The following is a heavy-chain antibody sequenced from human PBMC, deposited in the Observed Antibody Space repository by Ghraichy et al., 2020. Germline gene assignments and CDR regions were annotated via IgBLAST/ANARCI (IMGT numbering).Heavy chain of an antibody. CDR3: ARGGRDCSSTSCYDRTYYSYYMDV. CDR2: INHSGST. CDR1: GGSFSGYY. D-gene: IGHD2-2*01. V-gene: IGHV4-34*01. J-gene: IGHJ6*03. Sequence: SETLSLTCAVYGGSFSGYYWSWIRQPPGKGLEWIGEINHSGSTNYNPSLKSRVTISVDTSKNQFSLKLSSVTAADTAVYYCARGGRDCSSTSCYDRTYYSYYMDVWGKGTTVTVSS.